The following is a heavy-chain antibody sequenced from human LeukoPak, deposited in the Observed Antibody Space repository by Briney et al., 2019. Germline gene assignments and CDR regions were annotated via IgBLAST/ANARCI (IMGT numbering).Heavy chain of an antibody. J-gene: IGHJ4*02. V-gene: IGHV1-8*01. D-gene: IGHD3-22*01. Sequence: ASVKVSCKASGYTFTSYDINWVRQATGQGREWMGWMNPNSGNTGYAQKFQGRVTMTRNTSISTAYMELSSLRSEDTAVYYCARGRAPPPYYYDSSGYLVYWGQGTLVTVSS. CDR3: ARGRAPPPYYYDSSGYLVY. CDR1: GYTFTSYD. CDR2: MNPNSGNT.